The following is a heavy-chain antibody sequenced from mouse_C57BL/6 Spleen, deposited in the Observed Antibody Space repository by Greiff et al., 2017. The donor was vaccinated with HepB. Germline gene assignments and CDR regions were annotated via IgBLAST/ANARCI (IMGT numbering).Heavy chain of an antibody. J-gene: IGHJ4*01. V-gene: IGHV1-82*01. CDR1: GYAFSSSW. D-gene: IGHD2-4*01. Sequence: VQLQQSGPELVKPGASVKISCKASGYAFSSSWMNWVKQRPGKGLEWIGRIYPGDGDTNYNGKFKGKATLTADNTSSTAYMQLSSLTSEDSAVYYGAGWGYDYDGRYYAMDYWGKGTSVTVSS. CDR3: AGWGYDYDGRYYAMDY. CDR2: IYPGDGDT.